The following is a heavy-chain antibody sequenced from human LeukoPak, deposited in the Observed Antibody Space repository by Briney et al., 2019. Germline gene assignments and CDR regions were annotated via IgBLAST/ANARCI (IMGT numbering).Heavy chain of an antibody. D-gene: IGHD5-12*01. CDR2: IYYSGST. V-gene: IGHV4-59*01. CDR1: GGSISSYY. CDR3: ASTRGYSGYGD. Sequence: KPSETLSLTCTVSGGSISSYYWSWIRQPPGKGLEWIGYIYYSGSTNYNPFLKSRVTISVDTSKNQFSLKLSSVTAADTAVYYCASTRGYSGYGDWGQGTLVTVSS. J-gene: IGHJ4*02.